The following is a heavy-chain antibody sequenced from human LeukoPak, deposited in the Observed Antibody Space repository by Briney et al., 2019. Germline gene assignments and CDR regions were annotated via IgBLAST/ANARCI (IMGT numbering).Heavy chain of an antibody. CDR3: ARDSAELWFGELPKDY. Sequence: ASVKVSCKASGYTFTSYYMHWVRQAPGQGLEWMGIINPSGGSTSYAQKFQGRVTMTRDTSTSTVYMELSSLRSEDTAVYYCARDSAELWFGELPKDYWGQGTLVTVSS. CDR1: GYTFTSYY. CDR2: INPSGGST. V-gene: IGHV1-46*01. D-gene: IGHD3-10*01. J-gene: IGHJ4*02.